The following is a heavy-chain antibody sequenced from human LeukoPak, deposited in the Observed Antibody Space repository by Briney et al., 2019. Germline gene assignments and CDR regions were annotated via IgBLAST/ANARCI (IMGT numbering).Heavy chain of an antibody. CDR2: IYHSGST. CDR3: ARGPLTIKYNAMDV. CDR1: GGSISSSNW. Sequence: PSETLSLTCAVSGGSISSSNWWSWVRQPPGKGLEWIGEIYHSGSTNYNPSLKSRVTVSVDKSKNQFPLKLSSVTAADTAVYYCARGPLTIKYNAMDVWGQGTTVTVSS. J-gene: IGHJ6*02. D-gene: IGHD3-10*01. V-gene: IGHV4-4*02.